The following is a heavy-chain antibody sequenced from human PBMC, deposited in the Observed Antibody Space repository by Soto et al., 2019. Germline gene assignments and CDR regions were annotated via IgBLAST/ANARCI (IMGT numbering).Heavy chain of an antibody. CDR2: ISSSGDST. D-gene: IGHD3-9*01. CDR1: GFTFSDYA. CDR3: ARDPSTGYADY. J-gene: IGHJ4*02. Sequence: EVQLLESGGDLVQPGGSLRLSCTASGFTFSDYAMNWVRQAPGKGLEWVSTISSSGDSTYYADSVKGRFTISRDNSKNTLSLQMNSRRAEDTAVSYCARDPSTGYADYWGQGTLATVSS. V-gene: IGHV3-23*01.